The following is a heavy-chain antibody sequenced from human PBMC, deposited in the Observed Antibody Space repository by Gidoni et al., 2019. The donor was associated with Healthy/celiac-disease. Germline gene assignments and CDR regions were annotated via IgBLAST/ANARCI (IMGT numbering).Heavy chain of an antibody. Sequence: QLQLQESGPGLVKPSEPLSLTCTVSGGSISSRSYYWGWIRQPPGKGLEWIGSIYYSGSTYYNPSLKSRVTISVDTSKNQFSLKLSSVTAADTAVYYCARRTQDSSGYIYYYYYYGMDVWGQGTTVTVSS. V-gene: IGHV4-39*01. CDR3: ARRTQDSSGYIYYYYYYGMDV. CDR2: IYYSGST. D-gene: IGHD3-22*01. CDR1: GGSISSRSYY. J-gene: IGHJ6*02.